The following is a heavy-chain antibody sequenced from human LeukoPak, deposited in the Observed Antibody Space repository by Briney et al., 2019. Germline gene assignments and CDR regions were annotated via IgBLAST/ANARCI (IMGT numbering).Heavy chain of an antibody. Sequence: PSETLSLTCTVSGGSISGSNYYWGWIRQPPGKGLEGIGTIYYSGSTYYNPSLTSRVTISVDTSKNQFSLKLNSVTAADTAVYYCPTSYYDFLTGFSLNVSDIWGQGTMVTVSS. CDR2: IYYSGST. J-gene: IGHJ3*02. D-gene: IGHD3-9*01. V-gene: IGHV4-39*07. CDR3: PTSYYDFLTGFSLNVSDI. CDR1: GGSISGSNYY.